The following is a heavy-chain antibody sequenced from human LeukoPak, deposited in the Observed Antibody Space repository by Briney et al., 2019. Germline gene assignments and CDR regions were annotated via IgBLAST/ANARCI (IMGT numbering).Heavy chain of an antibody. V-gene: IGHV3-30*02. CDR1: GFTFSSYG. J-gene: IGHJ4*02. CDR3: AKPYYDILTGYQYVPGY. Sequence: PGGSLRLSCAASGFTFSSYGMHWVRQAPGKGLEWVAFIRYDGSNKYYADSVKGRFTISRDNSKNTLYLQMNSLRAEDTAVYYCAKPYYDILTGYQYVPGYWGQGTLVTVSS. D-gene: IGHD3-9*01. CDR2: IRYDGSNK.